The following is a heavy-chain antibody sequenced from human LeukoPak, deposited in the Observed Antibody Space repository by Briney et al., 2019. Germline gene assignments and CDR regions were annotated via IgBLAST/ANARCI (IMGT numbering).Heavy chain of an antibody. Sequence: ASVKVSCKASGYTFTGYYMHWVRQAPGQGLEWMGWINPNSGGTNYAQKFQGRVTMTRDTSISTAYMELSRLRSDDTAVYYCARGLKYCSSTSCYNPPSYWGQGTLVTVSS. CDR1: GYTFTGYY. CDR3: ARGLKYCSSTSCYNPPSY. CDR2: INPNSGGT. D-gene: IGHD2-2*02. J-gene: IGHJ4*02. V-gene: IGHV1-2*02.